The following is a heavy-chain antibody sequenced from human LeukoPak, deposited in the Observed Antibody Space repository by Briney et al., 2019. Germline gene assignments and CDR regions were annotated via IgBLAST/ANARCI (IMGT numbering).Heavy chain of an antibody. Sequence: PGGSLRLSCAASGFTFSSYAMHWVHQAPGKGLEWVAVISYDGSNKYYADSVKGRFTISRDNSKNTLYLQMNSLRAEDTAVYYCARDRDYYDSSLLMDVWGQGTTVTVSS. CDR3: ARDRDYYDSSLLMDV. D-gene: IGHD3-22*01. CDR2: ISYDGSNK. J-gene: IGHJ6*02. V-gene: IGHV3-30*04. CDR1: GFTFSSYA.